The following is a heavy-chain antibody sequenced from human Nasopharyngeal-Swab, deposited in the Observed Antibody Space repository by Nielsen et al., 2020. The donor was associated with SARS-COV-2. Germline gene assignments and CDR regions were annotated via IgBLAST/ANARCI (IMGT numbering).Heavy chain of an antibody. D-gene: IGHD3-9*01. Sequence: ESLKISCKGSGYSFTRYWIGWVRQMPGNGLEWMGIIYPGDSDTRYSPSFQGQVTISADKSISTAYLQWSSLKASDTAMYYCARRAYDILTGYLLDAFDIWGQGTMVTVSS. CDR2: IYPGDSDT. CDR1: GYSFTRYW. J-gene: IGHJ3*02. V-gene: IGHV5-51*01. CDR3: ARRAYDILTGYLLDAFDI.